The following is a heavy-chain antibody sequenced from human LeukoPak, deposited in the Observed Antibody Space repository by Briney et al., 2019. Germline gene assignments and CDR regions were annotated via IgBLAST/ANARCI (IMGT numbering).Heavy chain of an antibody. D-gene: IGHD2/OR15-2a*01. J-gene: IGHJ4*02. CDR3: AEFEKRGNTDFDY. CDR2: ISGSSTHI. V-gene: IGHV3-21*01. CDR1: GFSFSSNS. Sequence: GGSLRLSCAASGFSFSSNSMNWVRQAPGKGLEWVSSISGSSTHILYADSVKGRFTISRDDARNSLYLQMNSLRAEDTAVYYCAEFEKRGNTDFDYWGQGTLVTVSS.